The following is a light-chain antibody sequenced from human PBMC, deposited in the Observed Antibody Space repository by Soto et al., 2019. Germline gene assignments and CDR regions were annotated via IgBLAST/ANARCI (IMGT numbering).Light chain of an antibody. J-gene: IGKJ4*01. V-gene: IGKV1-12*01. CDR2: TGS. Sequence: DIQMTQSTSSVNASVGDRVIISCRASQGISSWLAWYQQKPGRAPKLLIYTGSSLQSGDPSRCSGTGSGTDFTLTISSLQPEDVATYYCQQANRFPLTFGGGTKGEIK. CDR1: QGISSW. CDR3: QQANRFPLT.